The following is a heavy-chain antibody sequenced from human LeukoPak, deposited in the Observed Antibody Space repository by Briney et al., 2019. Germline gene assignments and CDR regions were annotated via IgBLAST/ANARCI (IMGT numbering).Heavy chain of an antibody. D-gene: IGHD3-22*01. V-gene: IGHV3-21*01. CDR3: ARDSKYYYDSSGYYL. J-gene: IGHJ5*02. CDR1: GFTFSSYS. Sequence: PGGSLRLSCAASGFTFSSYSMNWVRQAPGKGLEWVSSISSSSSYIYYADSVKGRFTISRDNAKNSLYLQMNSLRAEDTAVYYCARDSKYYYDSSGYYLWGQGTLVTVSS. CDR2: ISSSSSYI.